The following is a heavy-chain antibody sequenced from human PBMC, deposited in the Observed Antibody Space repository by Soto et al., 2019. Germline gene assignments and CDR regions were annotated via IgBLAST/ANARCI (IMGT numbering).Heavy chain of an antibody. V-gene: IGHV3-48*01. CDR3: ARDLSWGSNWYYYMDV. CDR2: ISSSSSVI. D-gene: IGHD7-27*01. Sequence: EVQLVESGGGLVQPGGSLRLSCATSGFILSDCAMNWVRQAPGKWLEWVSYISSSSSVIDYADSVKGRFTVSRDNARNSLYLQMNSLRAEDTAVYYCARDLSWGSNWYYYMDVWGKGTKVTVSS. CDR1: GFILSDCA. J-gene: IGHJ6*03.